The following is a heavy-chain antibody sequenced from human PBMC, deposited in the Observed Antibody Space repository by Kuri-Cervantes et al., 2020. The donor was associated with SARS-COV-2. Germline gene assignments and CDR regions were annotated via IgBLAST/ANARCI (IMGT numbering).Heavy chain of an antibody. CDR2: IYWDDDK. V-gene: IGHV2-5*02. Sequence: SGPTLVKPTQTLTLTCTFSGFSLSTSGVSVGWIRQPPGKALEWLALIYWDDDKRYSPSLKSRLTITKDTSKNQVVLTMTNMGPVDTATYYCAHRGYYDSSGSLDYWGQGTLVTVSS. CDR3: AHRGYYDSSGSLDY. CDR1: GFSLSTSGVS. J-gene: IGHJ4*02. D-gene: IGHD3-22*01.